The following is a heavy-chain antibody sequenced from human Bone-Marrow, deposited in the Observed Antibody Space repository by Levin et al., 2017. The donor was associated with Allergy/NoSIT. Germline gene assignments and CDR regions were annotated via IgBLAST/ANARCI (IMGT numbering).Heavy chain of an antibody. J-gene: IGHJ4*02. CDR3: ARGSLAKTYYTGGGYSSVYYFDI. Sequence: RAGGSLRLSCEASGFTFSSYAMNWVRQSPGKGLEWVASISNTNSFLDYADSLKGRFTISRDNAKNSLFLQMHSLRAEDTATYYCARGSLAKTYYTGGGYSSVYYFDIWGQGTLVAVSS. CDR1: GFTFSSYA. V-gene: IGHV3-21*04. D-gene: IGHD3-22*01. CDR2: ISNTNSFL.